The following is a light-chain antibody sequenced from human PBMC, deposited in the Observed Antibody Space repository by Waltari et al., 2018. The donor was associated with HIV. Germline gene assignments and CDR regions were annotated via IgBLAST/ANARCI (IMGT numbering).Light chain of an antibody. CDR1: SGSVSTSYY. CDR3: VLYMGSGIVV. J-gene: IGLJ2*01. Sequence: QTVVTQEPSFSVSPGGTVTLTCGLSSGSVSTSYYPSWYQQTPGQAPRTLIYSTNTRSSGVPERFSGSILGNKAALTITGAQTDDESDYYCVLYMGSGIVVFGGGTKLTVL. V-gene: IGLV8-61*01. CDR2: STN.